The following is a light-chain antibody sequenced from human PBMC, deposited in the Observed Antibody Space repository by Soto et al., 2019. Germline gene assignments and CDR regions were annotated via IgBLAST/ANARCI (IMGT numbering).Light chain of an antibody. J-gene: IGKJ2*01. Sequence: DIVMTQSPDSLAVSLGERATINCKSSQNILHSANNKNSLAWYQQKAGQPPKLLSYWESPRESGVTDRFSGSGSETDFPLTISRLQAEDVADYYFQQFYNTPYTFGQGTKVEIK. CDR1: QNILHSANNKNS. CDR3: QQFYNTPYT. CDR2: WES. V-gene: IGKV4-1*01.